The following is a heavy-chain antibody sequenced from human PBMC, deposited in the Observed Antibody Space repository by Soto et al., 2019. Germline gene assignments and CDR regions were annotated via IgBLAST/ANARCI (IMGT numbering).Heavy chain of an antibody. J-gene: IGHJ4*02. Sequence: SVKVSCKASGGTFSSYAISWVRQAPGQGLEWMGGNIPIFGTANYAQKFQGRVTITADESTSTAYMELSSLRSEDTAVYYCARDPMDFWSGYPRQNDYWGQGTLVTVSS. D-gene: IGHD3-3*01. V-gene: IGHV1-69*13. CDR3: ARDPMDFWSGYPRQNDY. CDR2: NIPIFGTA. CDR1: GGTFSSYA.